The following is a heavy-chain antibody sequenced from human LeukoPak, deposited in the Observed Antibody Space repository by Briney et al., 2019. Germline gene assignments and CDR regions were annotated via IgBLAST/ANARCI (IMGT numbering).Heavy chain of an antibody. CDR3: ARIRDIRYYYGLDV. Sequence: SGPTLPHLPQTLPLTSTFSGFSPTTRGPSVTGIRQPPVKTLEWLPRVDWEDVKYYSTSLKTRLTVYKDTSNTPVVLTMTHMDPVDTATYYCARIRDIRYYYGLDVWGQGATVTVSS. J-gene: IGHJ6*02. CDR2: VDWEDVK. D-gene: IGHD3-9*01. V-gene: IGHV2-70*11. CDR1: GFSPTTRGPS.